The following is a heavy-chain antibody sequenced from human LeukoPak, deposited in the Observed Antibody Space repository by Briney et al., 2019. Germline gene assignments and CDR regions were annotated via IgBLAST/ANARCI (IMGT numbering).Heavy chain of an antibody. V-gene: IGHV1-18*01. CDR2: ISAYNGNT. J-gene: IGHJ1*01. Sequence: ASVKVSCKASGYXFTSYGISWVRQAPGQGLEWMGWISAYNGNTNYAQKLQGRVTMTTDTSTSTAYMELRSLRSDDTAVYYCARVYRLAAAGTLYFQHWGQGTLVTVSS. CDR1: GYXFTSYG. D-gene: IGHD6-13*01. CDR3: ARVYRLAAAGTLYFQH.